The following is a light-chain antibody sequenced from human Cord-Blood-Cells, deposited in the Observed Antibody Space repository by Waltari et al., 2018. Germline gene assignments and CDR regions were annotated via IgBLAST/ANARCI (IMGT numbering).Light chain of an antibody. V-gene: IGKV1-33*01. CDR1: QDISNY. J-gene: IGKJ4*01. CDR2: DAS. Sequence: DIQITQSPPSLSAYVGDRVTITCQASQDISNYLNWYQQKPGKAPKLLIYDASNLETGVPSRFSGSGSGTDFTFTISSLQPEDIATYYCQQYDNLPLTFGGGTKVEIK. CDR3: QQYDNLPLT.